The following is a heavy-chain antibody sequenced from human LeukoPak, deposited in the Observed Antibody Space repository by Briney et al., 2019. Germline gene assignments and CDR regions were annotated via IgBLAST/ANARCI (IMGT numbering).Heavy chain of an antibody. CDR2: IYTSGST. V-gene: IGHV4-4*07. Sequence: KPSETLSLTCTVSGGSISSYYWSWIRQPAGKGLEWIGRIYTSGSTNYNPSLKSRVTMSVDTSKNQFSLKLSSVTAADTAVYYCAREGWELLPDYYYYYYMDVWGKGTTVTVSS. D-gene: IGHD1-26*01. J-gene: IGHJ6*03. CDR3: AREGWELLPDYYYYYYMDV. CDR1: GGSISSYY.